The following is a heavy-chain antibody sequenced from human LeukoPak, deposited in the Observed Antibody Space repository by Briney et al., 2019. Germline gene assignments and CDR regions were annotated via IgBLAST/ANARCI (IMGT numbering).Heavy chain of an antibody. CDR2: ISSSSSYI. Sequence: GGSLRLSCVASGFTFSSYSMNWVRQAPGKGLEWVSSISSSSSYIYYADSVKGRFTISRDNAKNSLYLQMNSLRAEDTAVYYCARWAQQFVYFDYWGQGTLVTVSS. V-gene: IGHV3-21*01. D-gene: IGHD6-6*01. CDR1: GFTFSSYS. J-gene: IGHJ4*02. CDR3: ARWAQQFVYFDY.